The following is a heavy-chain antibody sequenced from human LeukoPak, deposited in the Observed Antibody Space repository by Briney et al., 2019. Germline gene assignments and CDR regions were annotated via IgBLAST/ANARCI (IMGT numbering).Heavy chain of an antibody. CDR1: GFTFGNYA. J-gene: IGHJ4*02. V-gene: IGHV3-23*01. Sequence: GGSLRLSCAASGFTFGNYAMSWVRQAPGKGLEWVSAISTGGAGTYYADSVKGRFAISRDNSQNTLYLQMNSLRAEDTAIYYCAKRGSALRYFDFWGQGTLVTVSS. D-gene: IGHD3-9*01. CDR3: AKRGSALRYFDF. CDR2: ISTGGAGT.